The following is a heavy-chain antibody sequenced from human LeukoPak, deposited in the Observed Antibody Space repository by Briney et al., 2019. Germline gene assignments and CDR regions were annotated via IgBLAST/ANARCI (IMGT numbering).Heavy chain of an antibody. Sequence: GASVKVSCKVSGYTLADLSMHWVRQAPGKGLEWMGGFDPEDGETIYAQKFQGRVTMTEDTSTDTAYMELSSLRSEDTAVYYCATVSLTGTTKDDAFDIWGQGTMVTVSS. CDR1: GYTLADLS. CDR2: FDPEDGET. CDR3: ATVSLTGTTKDDAFDI. J-gene: IGHJ3*02. D-gene: IGHD1-20*01. V-gene: IGHV1-24*01.